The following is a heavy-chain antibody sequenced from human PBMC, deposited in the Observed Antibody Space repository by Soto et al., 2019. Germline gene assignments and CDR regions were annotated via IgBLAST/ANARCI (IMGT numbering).Heavy chain of an antibody. CDR3: ARSRYSSSWYRGDYYYGMDV. D-gene: IGHD6-13*01. CDR2: IDPSDSYT. J-gene: IGHJ6*02. Sequence: GESLKISCKGSGYSFTSYWISWVRQMPGKGLEWMGRIDPSDSYTNYSPSFQGHVTISADKSISTAYLQWSSLKASDTAMYYCARSRYSSSWYRGDYYYGMDVWGQGTTVTGS. CDR1: GYSFTSYW. V-gene: IGHV5-10-1*01.